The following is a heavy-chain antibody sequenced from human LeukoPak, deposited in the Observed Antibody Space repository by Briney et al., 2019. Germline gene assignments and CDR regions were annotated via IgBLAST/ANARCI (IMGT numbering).Heavy chain of an antibody. V-gene: IGHV1-2*06. J-gene: IGHJ1*01. Sequence: ASVKVSCKASGYTFTGYYMHWVRQAPGQGLEWMGRINPNSGGTNYAQKFQGRVTMTRDTSISTAYMELSRLRSDDTAVYCCARDYYDSSGYYDAEYFQHWGQGTLVTVSS. CDR1: GYTFTGYY. CDR2: INPNSGGT. D-gene: IGHD3-22*01. CDR3: ARDYYDSSGYYDAEYFQH.